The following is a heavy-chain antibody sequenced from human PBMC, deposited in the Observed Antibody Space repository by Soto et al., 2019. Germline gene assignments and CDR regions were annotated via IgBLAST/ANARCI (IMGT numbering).Heavy chain of an antibody. Sequence: PGGSLRLSCAASGFSFTHFALHWVRRAPGKGLEWVALISYDGSEKYYTDSVKGRFTISGDNSKNTLYLQMNSLRAEDTAVYFCTRDRDEILTGYHDYWGQGTLVTVSS. CDR2: ISYDGSEK. D-gene: IGHD3-9*01. CDR3: TRDRDEILTGYHDY. J-gene: IGHJ4*02. CDR1: GFSFTHFA. V-gene: IGHV3-30-3*01.